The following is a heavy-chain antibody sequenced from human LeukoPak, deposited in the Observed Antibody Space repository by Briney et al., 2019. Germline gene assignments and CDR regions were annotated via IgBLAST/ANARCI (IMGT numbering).Heavy chain of an antibody. CDR1: GGSISIYY. J-gene: IGHJ4*02. CDR3: ASYPGGTGYFDY. V-gene: IGHV4-4*08. Sequence: SETLSLTCTVSGGSISIYYWSWIRQPPGKGLEWIGYIYTSGSTNYNPYIKCRVTIYVDTSKNPFSLKLSSVTAADTAVYYCASYPGGTGYFDYWGQGTLVTVSS. CDR2: IYTSGST. D-gene: IGHD3/OR15-3a*01.